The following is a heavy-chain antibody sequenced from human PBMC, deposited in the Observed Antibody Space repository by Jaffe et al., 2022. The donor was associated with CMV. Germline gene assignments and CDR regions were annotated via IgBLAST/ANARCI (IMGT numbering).Heavy chain of an antibody. D-gene: IGHD3-16*01. J-gene: IGHJ3*02. Sequence: QVQLQQWGAGLLKPSETLSLTCAVYGGSFSGYYWSWIRQPPGKGLEWIGEINHSGSTNYNPSLKSRVTISVDTSKNQFSLKLSSVTAADTAVYYCARTPRTYYDYVSHHANGAFDIWGQGTMVTVSS. V-gene: IGHV4-34*01. CDR1: GGSFSGYY. CDR2: INHSGST. CDR3: ARTPRTYYDYVSHHANGAFDI.